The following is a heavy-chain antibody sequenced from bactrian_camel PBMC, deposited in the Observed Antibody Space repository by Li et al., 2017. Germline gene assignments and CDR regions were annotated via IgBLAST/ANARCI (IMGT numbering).Heavy chain of an antibody. CDR2: ADLGGGRE. CDR3: TASRWFCAGDYKPDY. CDR1: EFSKNTKC. D-gene: IGHD1*01. Sequence: VQLVESGGGSAQAGGSLRLSCVVAEFSKNTKCMGWFRQAPGKDLKDREGVAAADLGGGRENYADSVKGRFTVSHSQDHATNTLYLQIDSLKPEDTAMYYCTASRWFCAGDYKPDYWGQGTQVTVS. J-gene: IGHJ4*01. V-gene: IGHV3S40*01.